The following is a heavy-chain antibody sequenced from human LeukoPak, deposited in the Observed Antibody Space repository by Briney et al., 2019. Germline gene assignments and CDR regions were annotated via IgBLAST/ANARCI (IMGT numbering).Heavy chain of an antibody. CDR2: ILYDGSNK. D-gene: IGHD3-10*01. V-gene: IGHV3-30*18. Sequence: PGGSLRLSCKASGFTFGYYGMHWVRQAPGKGLEWVAVILYDGSNKYYGDSVKGRFTISRDISKHTVYLQMNSLRAEDTAVYYCAKDLNYGSGTYYLTDSWGQGTLVTVSS. J-gene: IGHJ4*02. CDR1: GFTFGYYG. CDR3: AKDLNYGSGTYYLTDS.